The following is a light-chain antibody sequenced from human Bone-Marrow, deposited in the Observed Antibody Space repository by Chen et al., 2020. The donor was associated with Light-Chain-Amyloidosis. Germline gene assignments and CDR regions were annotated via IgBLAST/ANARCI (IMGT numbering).Light chain of an antibody. V-gene: IGKV3-11*01. Sequence: EVVLTQSLATLSLSPGERATLSCRASQSVSSYLAWFQQKPGQAPSLLIYDASNRATGIPARFSGSGSGTDFTLTISSLEPEDFAVYYCHQRNNWPFTFGPGTTVDIK. J-gene: IGKJ3*01. CDR2: DAS. CDR3: HQRNNWPFT. CDR1: QSVSSY.